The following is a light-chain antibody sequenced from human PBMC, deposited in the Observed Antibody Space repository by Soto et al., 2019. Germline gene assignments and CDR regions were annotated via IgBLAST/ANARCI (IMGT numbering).Light chain of an antibody. J-gene: IGLJ1*01. CDR3: SSYAVKKNFVV. Sequence: QPVLTQPPSVSGAPGERVTISCTGSSSDIGAGYRVRWYQQVPGTAPKLLIYDNTNRPSGVSVRFSGSKSGTSASLAISGLQAEDEADYYCSSYAVKKNFVVFGSGTKLTVL. CDR1: SSDIGAGYR. CDR2: DNT. V-gene: IGLV1-40*01.